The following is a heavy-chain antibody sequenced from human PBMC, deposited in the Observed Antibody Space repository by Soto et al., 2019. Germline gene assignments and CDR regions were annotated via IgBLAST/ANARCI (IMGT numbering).Heavy chain of an antibody. V-gene: IGHV4-31*03. J-gene: IGHJ4*02. CDR1: GGSISSGGYY. D-gene: IGHD4-17*01. Sequence: SETLSLTCTVSGGSISSGGYYWSWIRQHPGKGLEWIGYIYYSGSTYYNPSLKSRVTISVDTSKNQFSLKLSSVTAADTAVYYCAREDIRTVTTDYWGQGTLVTVSS. CDR3: AREDIRTVTTDY. CDR2: IYYSGST.